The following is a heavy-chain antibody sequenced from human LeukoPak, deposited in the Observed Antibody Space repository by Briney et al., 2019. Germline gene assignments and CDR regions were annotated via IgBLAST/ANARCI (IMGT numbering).Heavy chain of an antibody. V-gene: IGHV3-21*04. J-gene: IGHJ6*02. D-gene: IGHD3-10*01. CDR3: ARENNFGSGMDV. CDR1: EFTFSSYT. CDR2: ISSNSDYI. Sequence: GGSLRLSCAASEFTFSSYTMNWVRQAPGKGLEWVSSISSNSDYIYYADSVEGRFTISRDNAKNSLYLQMNSLRAEDTALYYCARENNFGSGMDVWGQGTTVTVSS.